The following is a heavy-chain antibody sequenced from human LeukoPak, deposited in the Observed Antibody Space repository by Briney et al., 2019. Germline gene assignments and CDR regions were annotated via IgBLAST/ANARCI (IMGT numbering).Heavy chain of an antibody. CDR1: GFTVKDNF. J-gene: IGHJ4*02. CDR2: LYSGGAT. V-gene: IGHV3-66*01. Sequence: GGSLRLSCAASGFTVKDNFMSWVRQAPGKGLEWVSVLYSGGATYYADSVKGRFTISRDNSKNIVFLQMNDLRTEGTAFYYCTGDSANYHFAYWGQGALVTVSS. D-gene: IGHD4/OR15-4a*01. CDR3: TGDSANYHFAY.